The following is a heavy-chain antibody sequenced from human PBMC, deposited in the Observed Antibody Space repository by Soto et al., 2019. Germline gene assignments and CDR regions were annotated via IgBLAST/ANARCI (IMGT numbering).Heavy chain of an antibody. CDR3: ARQGRGSGSELDY. Sequence: ASETLSLTCTVSGGSISSSSYYWGWIRQPPGKGLEWIGSIYYSGSTYYNPSLKSRVTISVDTSKNQFSLKLSSVTAADTAVYYCARQGRGSGSELDYWGQGTLVTVSS. CDR1: GGSISSSSYY. CDR2: IYYSGST. V-gene: IGHV4-39*01. D-gene: IGHD6-19*01. J-gene: IGHJ4*02.